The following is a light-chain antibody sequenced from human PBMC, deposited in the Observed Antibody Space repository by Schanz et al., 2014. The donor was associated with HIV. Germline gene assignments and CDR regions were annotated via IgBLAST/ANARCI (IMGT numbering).Light chain of an antibody. Sequence: EIVLTQSPGTLSLSPGERATLSCRASQSVGSNYLAWYQQKPGQSPRLLIYDASSRATGIPDRFSGSGSGTDFTLTIIRLEPEDFAVYYCQQYGSSPLTFGGGTKVEIK. V-gene: IGKV3-20*01. CDR3: QQYGSSPLT. CDR1: QSVGSNY. CDR2: DAS. J-gene: IGKJ4*01.